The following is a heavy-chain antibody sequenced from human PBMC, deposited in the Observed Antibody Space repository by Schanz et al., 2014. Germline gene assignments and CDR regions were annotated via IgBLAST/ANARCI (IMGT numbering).Heavy chain of an antibody. CDR3: ARDPPGPPGYGMDV. CDR1: GFSVTSNS. J-gene: IGHJ6*02. Sequence: EVQLVESGGCLIQPGGSLKLACAASGFSVTSNSMNWVRQAPGKGLEWVSVIHDRGNTYSADSVKGRFTIARDTSENSVYLQRNSLRAEDTAVYYCARDPPGPPGYGMDVWGQGTTVTVSS. V-gene: IGHV3-53*01. CDR2: IHDRGNT.